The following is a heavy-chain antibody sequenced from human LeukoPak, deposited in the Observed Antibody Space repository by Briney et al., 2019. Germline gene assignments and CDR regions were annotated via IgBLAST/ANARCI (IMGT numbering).Heavy chain of an antibody. Sequence: PGGSLRLSCAASGFTFTTYWTAWVRQAPGKGLEWVANIKQDGSEAVYADSVRGRFTISRDNAKNSLYLQMNSLRVEDTAVYYCSDGIYDRSYWGQGTLVTVSS. V-gene: IGHV3-7*01. J-gene: IGHJ4*02. CDR2: IKQDGSEA. CDR3: SDGIYDRSY. CDR1: GFTFTTYW. D-gene: IGHD2/OR15-2a*01.